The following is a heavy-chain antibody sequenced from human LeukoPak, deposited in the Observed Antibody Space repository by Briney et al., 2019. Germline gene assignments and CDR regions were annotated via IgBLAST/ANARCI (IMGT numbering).Heavy chain of an antibody. D-gene: IGHD6-13*01. CDR1: GFTFSSYG. V-gene: IGHV3-30*03. CDR3: ARESSSWYDGRFDY. J-gene: IGHJ4*02. CDR2: ISYDGSNK. Sequence: GGSLRLSCAASGFTFSSYGMHWVRQAPGKGLEWVAVISYDGSNKYYADSVKGRFTISRDNSKNTLYLQMNSLRAEDTAVYYCARESSSWYDGRFDYWGQGTLVTVSS.